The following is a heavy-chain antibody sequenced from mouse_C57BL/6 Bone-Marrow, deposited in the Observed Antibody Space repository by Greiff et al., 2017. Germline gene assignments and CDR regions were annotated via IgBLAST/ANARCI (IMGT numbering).Heavy chain of an antibody. CDR3: AICEEYYAMDY. J-gene: IGHJ4*01. CDR2: TDPNSGGT. V-gene: IGHV1-72*01. CDR1: GYTFTSYW. Sequence: QVQLKQSGAELVKPGASVKLSCKASGYTFTSYWMHWVKQRPGRGLEWIGRTDPNSGGTKYNEKFKSKATLTVDKPSSTAYMQLSSLTSEDSAVYYCAICEEYYAMDYWGQGTSVTVSS.